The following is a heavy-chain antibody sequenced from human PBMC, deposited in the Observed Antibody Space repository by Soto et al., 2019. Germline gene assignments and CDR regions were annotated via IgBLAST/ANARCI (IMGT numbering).Heavy chain of an antibody. V-gene: IGHV5-51*01. CDR3: ARHPMVGRWYSWFDP. J-gene: IGHJ5*02. CDR1: GYSFTSYW. Sequence: GESLKISCKGSGYSFTSYWIGWVRQMPGKGLEWMGIICPGDSDTRYSPSFQGQVTISADKSISTAYLQWSSLKASDTAMYYCARHPMVGRWYSWFDPWGQGTLVTVSS. CDR2: ICPGDSDT. D-gene: IGHD6-13*01.